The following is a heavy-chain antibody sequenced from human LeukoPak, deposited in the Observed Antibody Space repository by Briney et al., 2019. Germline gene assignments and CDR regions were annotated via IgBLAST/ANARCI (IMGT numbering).Heavy chain of an antibody. Sequence: GGSLRLSCAASGFTFSSYAMSWVRQAPGKGLEWVGRIKSKTDGGTTDYAAPVKGRFTISRDDSKNTLYLQMNSLKTEDTAVYYCTTYIVVVPAAMFDYWGQGTLVTVSS. D-gene: IGHD2-2*01. CDR2: IKSKTDGGTT. J-gene: IGHJ4*02. CDR3: TTYIVVVPAAMFDY. V-gene: IGHV3-15*01. CDR1: GFTFSSYA.